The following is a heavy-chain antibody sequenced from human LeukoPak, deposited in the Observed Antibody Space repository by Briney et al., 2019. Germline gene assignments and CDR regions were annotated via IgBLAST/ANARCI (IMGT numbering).Heavy chain of an antibody. CDR1: GFTVSSNY. J-gene: IGHJ4*02. CDR3: ARDLGGNSENDY. D-gene: IGHD4-23*01. V-gene: IGHV3-66*01. Sequence: PGGSPRLSCAASGFTVSSNYMSWVRQAPGKGLEWVSVIYSGGSTYYADSVKGRFTISRDNSKNTLYLQMNSLRAEDTAVYYCARDLGGNSENDYWGQGTLVTVSS. CDR2: IYSGGST.